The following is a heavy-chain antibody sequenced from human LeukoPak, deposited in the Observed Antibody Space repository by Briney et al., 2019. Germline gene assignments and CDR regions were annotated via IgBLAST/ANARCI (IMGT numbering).Heavy chain of an antibody. CDR3: ARLIGDIAVSGTSWFDP. CDR2: IYYSGST. J-gene: IGHJ5*02. V-gene: IGHV4-59*11. Sequence: PSETLSLTCTVSGGSISSHYWSWIRQAPGKGLEWIGYIYYSGSTNCNPSLKSRVTISVDTSKNQFSLKLSSVTAADTAMYYCARLIGDIAVSGTSWFDPWGQGTLVTVSS. D-gene: IGHD6-19*01. CDR1: GGSISSHY.